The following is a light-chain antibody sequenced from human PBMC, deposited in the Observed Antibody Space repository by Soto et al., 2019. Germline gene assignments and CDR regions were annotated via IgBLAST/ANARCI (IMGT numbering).Light chain of an antibody. J-gene: IGKJ2*01. CDR2: GAS. CDR3: QQYGRSPPFT. CDR1: QSVSSTY. V-gene: IGKV3-20*01. Sequence: IVLTQSPGTLSLSPGERATLSCRASQSVSSTYIAWYQQNPGQAPRLLIYGASSRATGIPDRFSGSGSGTDFPLTISILEPEDFAVYFCQQYGRSPPFTFGQGTKVEIK.